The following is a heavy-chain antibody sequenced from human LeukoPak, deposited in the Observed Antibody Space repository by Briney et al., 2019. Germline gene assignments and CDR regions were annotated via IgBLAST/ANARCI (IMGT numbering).Heavy chain of an antibody. J-gene: IGHJ4*02. Sequence: GGSLRLSCAASGFTFSNYWMTWVRQAPGKGLEWVAVIWSDGINKDYADSVKGRFTISRDNSKNTLYLQMNSLRAEDTAVYYCATDGGGKPFDYWGQGTLVTVSS. CDR3: ATDGGGKPFDY. D-gene: IGHD4-23*01. CDR1: GFTFSNYW. V-gene: IGHV3-33*08. CDR2: IWSDGINK.